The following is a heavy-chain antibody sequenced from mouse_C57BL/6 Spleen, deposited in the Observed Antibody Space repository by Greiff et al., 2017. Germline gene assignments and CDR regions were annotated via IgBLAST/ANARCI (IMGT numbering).Heavy chain of an antibody. CDR1: GYTFTSYG. D-gene: IGHD2-1*01. J-gene: IGHJ2*01. CDR2: IYPRSGNT. CDR3: ASGSGGNYYFDY. Sequence: QVQLQQSGAELARPGASVKLSCKASGYTFTSYGISWVKQSTGQGLEWIGEIYPRSGNTYYNEKFKGKATLTADKSSSTAYMELRRLTSEDSAVYFCASGSGGNYYFDYLGQGTTLTVSS. V-gene: IGHV1-81*01.